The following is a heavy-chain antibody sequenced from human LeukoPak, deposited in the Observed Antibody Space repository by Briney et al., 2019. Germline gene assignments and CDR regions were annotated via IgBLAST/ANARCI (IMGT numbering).Heavy chain of an antibody. CDR2: ISSSGNII. J-gene: IGHJ4*02. D-gene: IGHD6-19*01. Sequence: PGGSLRLSCAASGFTFSRYIMNWVRQAPGKGLEWVSSISSSGNIIYYADSVRGRFTISRDNAKNSLYLQMNSLRAEDTAVYYCARDLAVGLFDYWGQGTLVTVSS. CDR1: GFTFSRYI. CDR3: ARDLAVGLFDY. V-gene: IGHV3-21*01.